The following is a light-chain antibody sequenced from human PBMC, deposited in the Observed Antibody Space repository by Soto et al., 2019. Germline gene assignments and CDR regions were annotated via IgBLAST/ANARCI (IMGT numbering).Light chain of an antibody. CDR1: SSDVGGYNY. CDR2: EVS. V-gene: IGLV2-14*01. J-gene: IGLJ1*01. Sequence: QSVLTQPASVSGCPRQSITVSCTGTSSDVGGYNYVSWYQQHPGKAPKLMIYEVSNRPSGVSNRFSGSKSGNTASLTISGLQAEDEADYYCSSYTSSSTRVFGTGTKLTVL. CDR3: SSYTSSSTRV.